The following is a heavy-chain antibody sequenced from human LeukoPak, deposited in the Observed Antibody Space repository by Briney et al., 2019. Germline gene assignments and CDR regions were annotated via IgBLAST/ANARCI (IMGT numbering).Heavy chain of an antibody. CDR2: ISSDGNTK. D-gene: IGHD2-8*02. CDR3: VRDLTSGARFDF. J-gene: IGHJ4*02. V-gene: IGHV3-30*04. CDR1: GFTLSNYA. Sequence: PGRSLRLSCAASGFTLSNYAMHWVRQAPGKEMEWVAIISSDGNTKSYADTLKGRFSISRDNFRDTVFLEVSTLRPEDTGLYYCVRDLTSGARFDFWGQGTLVTVSA.